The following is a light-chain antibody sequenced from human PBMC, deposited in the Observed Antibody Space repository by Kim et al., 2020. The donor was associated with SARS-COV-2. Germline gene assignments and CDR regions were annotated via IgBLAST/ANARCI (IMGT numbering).Light chain of an antibody. J-gene: IGLJ2*01. CDR3: CSYAGSSTLVV. CDR2: EVS. CDR1: SSDVGSYNL. V-gene: IGLV2-23*02. Sequence: SITNSCTGTSSDVGSYNLDSWYQQHPGKAPKPLIYEVSKRPSGVSSRFSGSKSGNTASLTISGLQAEDEADYYCCSYAGSSTLVVFGGGTQLTVL.